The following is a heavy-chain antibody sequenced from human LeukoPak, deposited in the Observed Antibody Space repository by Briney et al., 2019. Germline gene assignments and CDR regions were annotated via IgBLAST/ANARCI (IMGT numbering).Heavy chain of an antibody. CDR1: GFTFTSHD. Sequence: TGGSLRLSCAASGFTFTSHDMHWVRQAPGKGLEWVSAIGIGGETFYPDAVKGRLTISRDNAKTSLYLQMSSLRAGDTAVYYCARANLGVEDWYFDLWGRGTLVTVSS. J-gene: IGHJ2*01. CDR3: ARANLGVEDWYFDL. V-gene: IGHV3-13*01. D-gene: IGHD2-2*01. CDR2: IGIGGET.